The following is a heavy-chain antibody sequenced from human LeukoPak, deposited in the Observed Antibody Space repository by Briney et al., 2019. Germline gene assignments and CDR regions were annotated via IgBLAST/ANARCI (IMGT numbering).Heavy chain of an antibody. V-gene: IGHV3-53*01. D-gene: IGHD3-22*01. J-gene: IGHJ4*02. CDR3: ARSSSGYSYSLGY. CDR1: GFTVSSNY. CDR2: VYSGGST. Sequence: GGSLRLSCAASGFTVSSNYMSWVRQAPGKGLEWVSVVYSGGSTYCADSVKGRFTISRDNSKNTLYLQMNSLRAEDTAVYYCARSSSGYSYSLGYWGQGTLVTVSS.